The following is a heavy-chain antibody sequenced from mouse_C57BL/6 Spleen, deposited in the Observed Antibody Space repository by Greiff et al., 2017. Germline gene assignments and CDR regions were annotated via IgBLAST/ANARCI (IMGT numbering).Heavy chain of an antibody. D-gene: IGHD2-12*01. CDR3: ARNDEGDFFDY. CDR2: INPNNGGT. J-gene: IGHJ2*01. V-gene: IGHV1-22*01. CDR1: GYTFTDYN. Sequence: EVQLQQSGPELVKPGASVKMSCKASGYTFTDYNMLWVKQSHGKSLEWIRDINPNNGGTSYNQKFKGKATLTVNMSSSTAYMELRSLTSEDSAVYYCARNDEGDFFDYGGQGTTLTVSS.